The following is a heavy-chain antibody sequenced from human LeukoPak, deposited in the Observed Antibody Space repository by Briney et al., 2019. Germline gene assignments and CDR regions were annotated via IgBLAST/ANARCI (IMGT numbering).Heavy chain of an antibody. Sequence: ASVKVSCKASGYTFTSYDINWVRQATGRELEWMGWMNPNSGNTGYAQKFQGRVTMTRNTSISTAYMELSSLRSEDTAVYYCARRAVYSSSWFYGGAHWFDPWGQETLVTVSS. V-gene: IGHV1-8*01. J-gene: IGHJ5*02. CDR2: MNPNSGNT. D-gene: IGHD6-13*01. CDR3: ARRAVYSSSWFYGGAHWFDP. CDR1: GYTFTSYD.